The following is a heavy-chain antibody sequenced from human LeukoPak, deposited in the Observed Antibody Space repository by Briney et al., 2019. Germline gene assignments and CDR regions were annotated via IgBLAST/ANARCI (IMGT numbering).Heavy chain of an antibody. Sequence: SETLSLTCTVSGGSISSNSDYWSWIRQPAGKELEWIGRFYSSGSTSYNPSLKSRVTISVDTSKNQFSLKLSSVTAADTAVYYCARVLDDFWSGYTIDYWGQGTLVTVSS. J-gene: IGHJ4*02. CDR3: ARVLDDFWSGYTIDY. CDR1: GGSISSNSDY. D-gene: IGHD3-3*01. V-gene: IGHV4-61*02. CDR2: FYSSGST.